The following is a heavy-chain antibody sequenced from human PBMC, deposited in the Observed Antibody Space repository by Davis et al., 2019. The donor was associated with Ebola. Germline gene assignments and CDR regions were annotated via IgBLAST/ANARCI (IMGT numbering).Heavy chain of an antibody. J-gene: IGHJ6*02. CDR1: GFTFSSYA. V-gene: IGHV3-7*03. CDR3: ASGDGRGSSYDMDV. Sequence: GESLKISCAASGFTFSSYAMSWVRQAPGKGPEWVAIIKQDGGEKHYVDSVKGRFTISRDNAKNSLFLQMNSLRAEDTAFYYCASGDGRGSSYDMDVWGQGTTVTVSS. CDR2: IKQDGGEK. D-gene: IGHD5-12*01.